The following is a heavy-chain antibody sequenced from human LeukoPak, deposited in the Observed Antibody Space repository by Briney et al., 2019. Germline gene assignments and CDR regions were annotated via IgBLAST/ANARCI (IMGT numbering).Heavy chain of an antibody. CDR1: GFTFIRYA. J-gene: IGHJ4*02. D-gene: IGHD3-22*01. CDR3: SKGEDTMTVGD. V-gene: IGHV3-23*01. CDR2: ISDRGRST. Sequence: GGSLRLSCAAPGFTFIRYAMCGGRQAPGKGGGWGAAISDRGRSTCYADTVKGRFTISKDHFKNTMYLQVNSLSGQYTAVYYSSKGEDTMTVGDWGQGTLVTVSS.